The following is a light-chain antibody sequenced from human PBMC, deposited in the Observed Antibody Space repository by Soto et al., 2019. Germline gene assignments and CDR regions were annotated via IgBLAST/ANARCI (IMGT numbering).Light chain of an antibody. CDR2: EVT. CDR3: SSFTNSILV. Sequence: QSVLTQPASVSGSPGQSITISCTGTTSDVGSHNFVSWYQQLPGKAPKLLIYEVTNRPSGTSNRFSGSKSGNTASLTISGPQAEDEADYYCSSFTNSILVFGGGTQLTVL. V-gene: IGLV2-14*01. J-gene: IGLJ3*02. CDR1: TSDVGSHNF.